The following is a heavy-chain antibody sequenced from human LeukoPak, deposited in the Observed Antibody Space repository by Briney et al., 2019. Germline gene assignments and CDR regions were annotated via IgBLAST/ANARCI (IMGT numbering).Heavy chain of an antibody. CDR2: IYYSGST. CDR1: GGSISSYY. D-gene: IGHD6-13*01. J-gene: IGHJ6*02. Sequence: SETLSLTCTVSGGSISSYYWSWIRQPPGKGLEWIGYIYYSGSTYYNPSPKSRVTISVDTSKNQFSLKLSSVTAADTAVYYCARGGESSSSWYRPSSYYYYGMDVWGQGTTVTVSS. CDR3: ARGGESSSSWYRPSSYYYYGMDV. V-gene: IGHV4-59*06.